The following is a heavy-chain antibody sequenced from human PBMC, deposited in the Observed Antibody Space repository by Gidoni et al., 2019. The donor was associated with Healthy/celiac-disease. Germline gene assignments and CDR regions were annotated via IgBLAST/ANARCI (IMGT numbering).Heavy chain of an antibody. CDR1: GGPISSYH. V-gene: IGHV4-59*01. Sequence: QVKLQESGPGLEKPSETLSLTCTVSGGPISSYHWSWIRQPPGKGLEWIGYIYYSGSTNYNPSRKSRVTISVDTSKNHFSLKLSSVTSADTAVYYCARSVESGYYYYYGMDVWGQGTTVTVSS. CDR2: IYYSGST. J-gene: IGHJ6*02. CDR3: ARSVESGYYYYYGMDV.